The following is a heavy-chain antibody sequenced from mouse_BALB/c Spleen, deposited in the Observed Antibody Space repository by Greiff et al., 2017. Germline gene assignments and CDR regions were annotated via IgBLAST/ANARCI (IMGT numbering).Heavy chain of an antibody. CDR3: ARSSYGSSYAMDY. J-gene: IGHJ4*01. CDR2: ISSGSSTI. V-gene: IGHV5-17*02. Sequence: EVQRVESGGGLVKLGGSLKLSCAASGFTFSSFGMHWVRQAPEKGLEWVAYISSGSSTIYYADTVKGRFTISRDNPKNTLFLQMTSLRSEDTAMYYCARSSYGSSYAMDYWGQGTSVTVSS. CDR1: GFTFSSFG. D-gene: IGHD1-1*01.